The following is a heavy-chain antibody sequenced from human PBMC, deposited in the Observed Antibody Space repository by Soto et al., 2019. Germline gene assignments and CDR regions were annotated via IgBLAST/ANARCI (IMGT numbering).Heavy chain of an antibody. CDR1: GFTVSSNY. CDR3: AGSVGGGFDY. CDR2: VYIGGNT. J-gene: IGHJ4*02. D-gene: IGHD3-16*01. V-gene: IGHV3-66*01. Sequence: EVQLVESGGGLVQPGGSLRLSCAASGFTVSSNYMSWVRQAPGKGLEWVSVVYIGGNTYYAESVEDRFTISRDNFENVLYLQRNSLRAEDTAVYYCAGSVGGGFDYWGQGTLVTVSS.